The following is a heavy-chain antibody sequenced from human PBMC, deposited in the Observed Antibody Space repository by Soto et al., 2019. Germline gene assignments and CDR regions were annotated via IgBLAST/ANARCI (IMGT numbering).Heavy chain of an antibody. CDR2: ISPDGGNV. J-gene: IGHJ4*02. V-gene: IGHV3-11*01. Sequence: QVQLVESGGGLVNPGGSLRLSCAASGFTFRDYYMTWLRQAPGKGLEWVSYISPDGGNVYYADSVKGRFTISRDNAKNSLYLQMNNLGAEDTAFYYCAKDIRTPGLHFHYWGQGTLVTVSS. CDR1: GFTFRDYY. D-gene: IGHD3-9*01. CDR3: AKDIRTPGLHFHY.